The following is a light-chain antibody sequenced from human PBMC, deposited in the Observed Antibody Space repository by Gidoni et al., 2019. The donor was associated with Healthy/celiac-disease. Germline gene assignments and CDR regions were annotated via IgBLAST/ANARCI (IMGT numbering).Light chain of an antibody. CDR3: QHGST. CDR1: QSVLYSSNNKNY. Sequence: DIVMTQSTDSLAVSLGERATINCKSSQSVLYSSNNKNYLAWYQQKPGQPPKLLIYWASTRESGVPDRFSGSGSGTDFTLTISSLQAEDVAVYYCQHGSTFGPGTKVDIK. CDR2: WAS. J-gene: IGKJ3*01. V-gene: IGKV4-1*01.